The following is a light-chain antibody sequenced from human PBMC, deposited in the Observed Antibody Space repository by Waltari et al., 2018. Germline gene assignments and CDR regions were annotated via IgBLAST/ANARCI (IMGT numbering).Light chain of an antibody. CDR3: MQALQTPYT. CDR2: LGS. V-gene: IGKV2-28*01. Sequence: DIVMTQSPLSLPVTPGEPASISCRSSQSLLHSNGYNYLDWYLQKPGQSPQLLIYLGSNRASGVPDRFSGSGSGTYFTLKISRVEAEDVGVYCCMQALQTPYTFGPGTKVDIK. CDR1: QSLLHSNGYNY. J-gene: IGKJ3*01.